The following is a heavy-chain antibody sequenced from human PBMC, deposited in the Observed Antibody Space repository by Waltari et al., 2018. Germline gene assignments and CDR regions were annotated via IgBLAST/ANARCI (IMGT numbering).Heavy chain of an antibody. CDR3: ARGSGVDY. V-gene: IGHV3-23*01. D-gene: IGHD7-27*01. CDR1: GFTFRTYV. CDR2: ISDGGGII. J-gene: IGHJ4*02. Sequence: EVQLLESGGGLVQPGWSLSLSCAASGFTFRTYVMNWVRQAPGKGLEWVSSISDGGGIINYADSVKGRFTISRDNSKNTVYLQMKSLRAEDTAVYYCARGSGVDYWGQGTLVTISS.